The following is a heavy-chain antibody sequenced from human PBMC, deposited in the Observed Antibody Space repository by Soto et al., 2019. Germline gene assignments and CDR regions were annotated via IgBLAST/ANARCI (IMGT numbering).Heavy chain of an antibody. J-gene: IGHJ5*02. CDR3: ARRLRAYSSRYWFDP. V-gene: IGHV4-34*01. CDR1: GGSFSGYY. D-gene: IGHD6-13*01. CDR2: INHSGST. Sequence: QVQLQQWGAGLLKPSETLSLTCAVYGGSFSGYYWSWIRQPPGKGLEWIGEINHSGSTNYTPSLKSRVHISVDTAKNQFSLKLSSVTAADTAVYYCARRLRAYSSRYWFDPWGQGTLVTVSS.